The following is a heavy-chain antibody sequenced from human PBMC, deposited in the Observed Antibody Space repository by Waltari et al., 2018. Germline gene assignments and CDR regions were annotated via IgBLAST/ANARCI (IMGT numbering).Heavy chain of an antibody. Sequence: QVQLVESGGGVVQPGRSLSLSCAASGFTFSSYAMHWVRQAPGKGLEWVAVISYDGSNKYYADSVKGRFTISRDNSKNTLYLQMNSLRAEDTAVYYCARDLAAAGSSPPDWGQGTLVTVSS. CDR3: ARDLAAAGSSPPD. V-gene: IGHV3-30-3*01. J-gene: IGHJ4*02. CDR2: ISYDGSNK. CDR1: GFTFSSYA. D-gene: IGHD6-13*01.